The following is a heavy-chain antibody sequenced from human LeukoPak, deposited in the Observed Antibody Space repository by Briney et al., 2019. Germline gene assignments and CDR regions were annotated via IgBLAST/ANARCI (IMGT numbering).Heavy chain of an antibody. CDR1: GYTFTGYY. Sequence: GASVKVSCKASGYTFTGYYMHWVRQAPGQGLEWMGIINPSGGSTSYAQKFQGRVTMTTDTSTSTAYMELRSLRSDDTAVYYCASQNDDSSFDYWGQGTLVTVSS. CDR3: ASQNDDSSFDY. D-gene: IGHD4-11*01. J-gene: IGHJ4*02. V-gene: IGHV1-46*01. CDR2: INPSGGST.